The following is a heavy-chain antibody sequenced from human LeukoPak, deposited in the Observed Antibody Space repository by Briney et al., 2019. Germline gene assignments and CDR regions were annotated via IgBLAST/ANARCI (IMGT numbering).Heavy chain of an antibody. V-gene: IGHV3-74*01. Sequence: PGGSLRLSCAASGFTFSNSWMHWVRQAPGKGLGWVSRINSDGSRTSYADSVKGRFTISRDNAKNTLYLQMNSLRAEDTAVYYCARDRGSTEFDYWGQGTLVTVSS. CDR1: GFTFSNSW. J-gene: IGHJ4*02. CDR3: ARDRGSTEFDY. D-gene: IGHD3-10*01. CDR2: INSDGSRT.